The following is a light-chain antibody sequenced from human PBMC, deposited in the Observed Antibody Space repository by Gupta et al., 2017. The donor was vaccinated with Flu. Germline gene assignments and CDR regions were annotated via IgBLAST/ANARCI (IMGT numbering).Light chain of an antibody. CDR3: QQYDNWPHT. J-gene: IGKJ4*01. Sequence: EIVMTQSPATLPVSPGERVTLSCRASPSVSSSLAWYQQKPGQAPRLLIYRASTRATGIPDRFSGSGSGTEFTLTVSSLQSEDFAIYYCQQYDNWPHTFGGGTKVEIK. V-gene: IGKV3-15*01. CDR1: PSVSSS. CDR2: RAS.